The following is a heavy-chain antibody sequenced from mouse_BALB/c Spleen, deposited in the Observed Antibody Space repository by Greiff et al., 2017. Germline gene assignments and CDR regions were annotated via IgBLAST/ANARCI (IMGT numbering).Heavy chain of an antibody. CDR1: GFTFSSYA. V-gene: IGHV5-6-5*01. J-gene: IGHJ2*01. CDR3: AREVTTDYFDY. CDR2: ISSGGST. D-gene: IGHD1-1*01. Sequence: EVKLMESGGGLVKPGGSLKLSCAASGFTFSSYAMSWVRQTPEKRLEWVASISSGGSTYYPDSVKGRFTISRDNARNILYLQMSSLRSEDTAMYYCAREVTTDYFDYWGQGTTLTVSS.